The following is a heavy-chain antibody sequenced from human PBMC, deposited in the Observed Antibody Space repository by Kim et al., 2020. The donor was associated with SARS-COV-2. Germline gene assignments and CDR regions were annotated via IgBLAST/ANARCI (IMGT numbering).Heavy chain of an antibody. CDR1: GGSFSGYY. D-gene: IGHD3-9*01. CDR2: INHSGST. Sequence: SETLSLTCAVYGGSFSGYYWSWIRQPPGKGLEWIGEINHSGSTNYNPSLKSRVTISVDTSKNQFSLKLSSVTAADTAVYYCARGLPLRYFDWLPRGGYFDYWGQGTLVTVSS. J-gene: IGHJ4*02. V-gene: IGHV4-34*01. CDR3: ARGLPLRYFDWLPRGGYFDY.